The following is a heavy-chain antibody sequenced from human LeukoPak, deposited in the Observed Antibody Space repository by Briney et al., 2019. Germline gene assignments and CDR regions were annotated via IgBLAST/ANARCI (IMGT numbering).Heavy chain of an antibody. Sequence: PGGSLRISCAASGFTFCTYAMTLGRQAPGKGVGWVSAIGPTGRSTYYADSVRGRFTISRDNSKNTLYLQMNSLRAEDTAIYYCAKDPMVRGSTYDYWGQGTLVTVSS. D-gene: IGHD3-10*01. CDR3: AKDPMVRGSTYDY. V-gene: IGHV3-23*01. CDR2: IGPTGRST. J-gene: IGHJ4*02. CDR1: GFTFCTYA.